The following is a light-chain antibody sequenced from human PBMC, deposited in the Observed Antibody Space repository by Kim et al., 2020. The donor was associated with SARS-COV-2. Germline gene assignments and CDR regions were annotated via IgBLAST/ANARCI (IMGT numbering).Light chain of an antibody. CDR1: QSVSSK. CDR2: DAS. J-gene: IGKJ1*01. CDR3: QQYDDWPPWT. V-gene: IGKV3-15*01. Sequence: VMTQSPATLSVSPGETATLSCRASQSVSSKVAWYQQKPGQAPRLLIYDASTRATGIPARFSGSGSGTDFTLTISSLQSEDLAVYHCQQYDDWPPWTFGQGTKVDIK.